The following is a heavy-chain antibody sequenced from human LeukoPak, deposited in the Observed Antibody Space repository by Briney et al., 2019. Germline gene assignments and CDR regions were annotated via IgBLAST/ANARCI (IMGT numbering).Heavy chain of an antibody. J-gene: IGHJ4*02. Sequence: SETLSLTCTVSGGSISSYYWNWIRQPPGKGLEWIGYIYYSGSTNYNPSLKSRVTISVDTSKNQFSLKLSSVTAADTAVYYCARGQLATVAHFDYWGQGTLVTVSS. CDR1: GGSISSYY. V-gene: IGHV4-59*01. D-gene: IGHD4-23*01. CDR3: ARGQLATVAHFDY. CDR2: IYYSGST.